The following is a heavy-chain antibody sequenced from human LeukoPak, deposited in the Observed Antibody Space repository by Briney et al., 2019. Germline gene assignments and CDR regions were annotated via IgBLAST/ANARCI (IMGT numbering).Heavy chain of an antibody. J-gene: IGHJ4*02. CDR1: GFTFSNYA. V-gene: IGHV3-23*01. CDR2: ISGSGGST. Sequence: GGSLRLSCAASGFTFSNYAMSWARQAPGKGLEWVSVISGSGGSTDYADSVKGRFTISRDNSKNTLFLQMNYLRADDTAVYYCAKDICSDPACRTSCFDYWGQGTLVTVSS. CDR3: AKDICSDPACRTSCFDY. D-gene: IGHD2-2*01.